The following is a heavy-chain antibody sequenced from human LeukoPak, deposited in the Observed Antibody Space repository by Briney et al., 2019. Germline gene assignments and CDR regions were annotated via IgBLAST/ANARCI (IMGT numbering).Heavy chain of an antibody. CDR3: ARGVLRYFDWLFGALDY. D-gene: IGHD3-9*01. J-gene: IGHJ4*02. CDR2: INAGNGNT. V-gene: IGHV1-3*01. CDR1: GYTFTSYA. Sequence: GASVKVSCKASGYTFTSYAMHWVRQAPGQRLEWMGWINAGNGNTKYSQKFQGRVTITRDTSASTAYMELSSLRSEDTAVYYCARGVLRYFDWLFGALDYWGQGTLVTVSS.